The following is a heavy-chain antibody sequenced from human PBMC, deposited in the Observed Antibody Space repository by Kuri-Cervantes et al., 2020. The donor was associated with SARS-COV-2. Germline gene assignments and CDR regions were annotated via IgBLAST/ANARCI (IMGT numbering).Heavy chain of an antibody. CDR2: ISGSGGST. Sequence: ETLSLTCAASGFTFSSYWMHWVRQAPGKGLEWVSAISGSGGSTYYADSVKGRFTISRDNSKNTLYLQMNSLRAEDTAVYYCAKTTMVQGVIISGWIDYWGQGTLVTVSS. V-gene: IGHV3-23*01. J-gene: IGHJ4*02. D-gene: IGHD3-10*01. CDR3: AKTTMVQGVIISGWIDY. CDR1: GFTFSSYW.